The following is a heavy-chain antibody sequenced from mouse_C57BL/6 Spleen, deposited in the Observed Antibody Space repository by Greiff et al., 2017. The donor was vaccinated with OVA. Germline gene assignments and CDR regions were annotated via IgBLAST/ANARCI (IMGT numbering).Heavy chain of an antibody. J-gene: IGHJ4*01. CDR3: ARGDYAMDY. Sequence: EVKLVESGGGLVKPGGSLKLSCAASGFTFSSYVMSWVRQTPEKRLEWVATISDGGSYTYYPDNVKGRFTISRDNAKNNLYLQMSHLKSEDTAMYYCARGDYAMDYWGQGTSVTVSS. V-gene: IGHV5-4*03. CDR1: GFTFSSYV. CDR2: ISDGGSYT.